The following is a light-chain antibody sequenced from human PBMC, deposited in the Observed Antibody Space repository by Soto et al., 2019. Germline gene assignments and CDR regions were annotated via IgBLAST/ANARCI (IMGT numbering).Light chain of an antibody. J-gene: IGKJ1*01. CDR2: GTS. CDR3: QQYGSSSWT. Sequence: EIVLTQSPGTLSLSPGGRATLSCRASQSVSSSYLAWYQQKPGQAPRLLIYGTSSRATAIPNRFSGSGSGTDFTLTICILEPEDFAVYYCQQYGSSSWTFGQGIKVHIK. V-gene: IGKV3-20*01. CDR1: QSVSSSY.